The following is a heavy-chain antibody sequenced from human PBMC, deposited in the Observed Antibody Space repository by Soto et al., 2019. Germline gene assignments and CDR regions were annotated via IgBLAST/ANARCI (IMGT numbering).Heavy chain of an antibody. J-gene: IGHJ4*02. CDR2: ISAKNGNT. CDR1: GYTFSDYG. V-gene: IGHV1-18*01. Sequence: QVQLVQSGADVKNPGASVKVSCKASGYTFSDYGISWVRQAPGQGLEWMGWISAKNGNTNFAQKFRGRVTMTTDTSTSTVYMELRSLKPDDTAVYYCAREPPETPPDYWGQGTLVTVSS. CDR3: AREPPETPPDY.